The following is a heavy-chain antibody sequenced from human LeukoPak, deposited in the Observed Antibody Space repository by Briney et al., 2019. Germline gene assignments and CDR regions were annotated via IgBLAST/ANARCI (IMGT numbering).Heavy chain of an antibody. J-gene: IGHJ4*02. CDR1: GFTFSSYG. CDR3: AKDLSYIGFGY. CDR2: IQYDGSNE. D-gene: IGHD2-15*01. Sequence: GGSLRLSCAASGFTFSSYGMHWVRQAPGKGLEWVAYIQYDGSNEQYADSVKGRFSISRDNSKNTMYLQMNSLRAEDTAVYYCAKDLSYIGFGYWGQGTLVTVSS. V-gene: IGHV3-30*02.